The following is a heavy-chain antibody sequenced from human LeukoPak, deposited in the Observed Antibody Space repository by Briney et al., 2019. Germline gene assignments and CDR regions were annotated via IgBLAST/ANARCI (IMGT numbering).Heavy chain of an antibody. Sequence: SETLSLTCAVYGGSLSNYYWSWIRQPPGKGLEWIGEINHSGSTKFNPSLKSRVTILVDMSSSQFSLQLNSVTAADTAVYYCARGPASGSDFAWFDPWGQGTLVTVSS. J-gene: IGHJ5*02. CDR3: ARGPASGSDFAWFDP. CDR2: INHSGST. D-gene: IGHD3-10*01. CDR1: GGSLSNYY. V-gene: IGHV4-34*01.